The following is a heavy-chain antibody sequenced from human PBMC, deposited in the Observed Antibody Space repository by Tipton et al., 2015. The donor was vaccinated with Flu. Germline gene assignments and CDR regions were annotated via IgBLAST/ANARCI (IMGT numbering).Heavy chain of an antibody. CDR2: IYTSWST. CDR1: GGSISSYY. CDR3: ARQRGYSGYSNY. V-gene: IGHV4-4*07. D-gene: IGHD5-12*01. Sequence: LRLSCTVSGGSISSYYWSWIRQPAGKGLEWIGRIYTSWSTNYNPSLKSRVTISVDTSKNQFSLKLSSVTAADTAVYYCARQRGYSGYSNYWGQGTLVTVSS. J-gene: IGHJ4*02.